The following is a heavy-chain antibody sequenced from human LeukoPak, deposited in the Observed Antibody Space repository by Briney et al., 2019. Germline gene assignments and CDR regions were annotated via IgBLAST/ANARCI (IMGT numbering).Heavy chain of an antibody. CDR2: ISSSSSYI. Sequence: PGGSLRLSCAASGFTFSNYGMSWVRQAPGKGLEWVSSISSSSSYIYYADSVKGRFTISRDNAKNSLYLQMNSLRAEDTAVYYCARREDYYDSSGYYRYWGQGTLVTVSS. J-gene: IGHJ4*02. CDR1: GFTFSNYG. V-gene: IGHV3-21*01. D-gene: IGHD3-22*01. CDR3: ARREDYYDSSGYYRY.